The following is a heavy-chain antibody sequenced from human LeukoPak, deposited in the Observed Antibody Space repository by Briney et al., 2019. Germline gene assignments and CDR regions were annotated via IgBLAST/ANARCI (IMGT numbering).Heavy chain of an antibody. Sequence: SETLSLTCTVSGGSISSGDYYWSWIRQPPGKGLEWIGYIYYSGSTYYNPSLKSRVTISVDTSKNQFSLTLSSVTAADTAVYYCAREGTTVVTPDYYYYGMDVWGQGTTVTVSS. CDR2: IYYSGST. CDR3: AREGTTVVTPDYYYYGMDV. V-gene: IGHV4-30-4*01. D-gene: IGHD4-23*01. CDR1: GGSISSGDYY. J-gene: IGHJ6*02.